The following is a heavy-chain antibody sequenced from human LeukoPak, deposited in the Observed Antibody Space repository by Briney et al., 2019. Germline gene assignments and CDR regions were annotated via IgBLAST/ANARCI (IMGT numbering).Heavy chain of an antibody. CDR1: GFTFSSYG. CDR2: IWYDGSNK. J-gene: IGHJ4*02. Sequence: GRSLRLSCAASGFTFSSYGMHWVRQAPGKGLEWVAVIWYDGSNKYYADSVKGRFTISRDNSKNTLYLQMNSLRAEDTAVYYCVRDLNSNYYFDYWGQGTLVTVSS. CDR3: VRDLNSNYYFDY. V-gene: IGHV3-33*01. D-gene: IGHD2/OR15-2a*01.